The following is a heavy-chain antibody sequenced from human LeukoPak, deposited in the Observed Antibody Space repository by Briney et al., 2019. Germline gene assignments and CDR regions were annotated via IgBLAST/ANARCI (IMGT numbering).Heavy chain of an antibody. CDR2: FYYSGST. CDR3: ARDQWLVRYFDY. D-gene: IGHD6-19*01. J-gene: IGHJ4*02. CDR1: GGSINSRPYY. Sequence: PSETLSLTCTVAGGSINSRPYYWGWIRKPPGKGLEWLGSFYYSGSTYYKPSLKSRVTISVDTSKNQFSLKLSSVTAADTAVYYCARDQWLVRYFDYWGQGTLVTVSS. V-gene: IGHV4-39*02.